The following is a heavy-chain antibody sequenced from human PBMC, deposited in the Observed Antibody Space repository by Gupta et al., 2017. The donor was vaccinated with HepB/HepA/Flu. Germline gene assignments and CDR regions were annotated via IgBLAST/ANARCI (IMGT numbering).Heavy chain of an antibody. CDR3: ARHGCFGYYYGMDV. V-gene: IGHV4-39*01. D-gene: IGHD3-10*01. Sequence: QLHLPAPGPGLVKPSATLSLTCPVPGCSVSRSTYPWGWIRQPPGKGLDWNRTNHSRGTTYYNPSLKSRVTISVDTSKNQFSLKLSSVTAADTAVYYCARHGCFGYYYGMDVWGQGTTVTVSS. CDR2: NHSRGTT. J-gene: IGHJ6*02. CDR1: GCSVSRSTYP.